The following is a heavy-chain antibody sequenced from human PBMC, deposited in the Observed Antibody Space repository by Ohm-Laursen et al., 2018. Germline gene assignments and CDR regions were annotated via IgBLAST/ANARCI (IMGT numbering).Heavy chain of an antibody. CDR1: GFTFSDYY. D-gene: IGHD4-17*01. V-gene: IGHV3-23*01. J-gene: IGHJ5*02. Sequence: GSLRLSCAASGFTFSDYYMGWVRQAPGKGLEWVSVISGSGGSTYYADSVKGRFTISRDNSKNTLYLQMNSLRAEDTAVYYCAKDPLAYAPPLNWLDPWGQGTLVTVSS. CDR2: ISGSGGST. CDR3: AKDPLAYAPPLNWLDP.